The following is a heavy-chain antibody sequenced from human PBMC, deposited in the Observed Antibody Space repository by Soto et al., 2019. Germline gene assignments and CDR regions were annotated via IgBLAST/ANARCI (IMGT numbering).Heavy chain of an antibody. J-gene: IGHJ6*02. CDR2: MNPNSGNT. D-gene: IGHD6-19*01. V-gene: IGHV1-8*01. CDR1: GYTFTSYD. CDR3: ARGGRHWGSGWYGIGSYYGMYV. Sequence: ASVKVSCKASGYTFTSYDINWVRQATGQGLEWMGWMNPNSGNTGYAQKFQGRVTMTRNTSISTAYMELSSLRSEDTAVYYCARGGRHWGSGWYGIGSYYGMYVLGQGTTVTVSS.